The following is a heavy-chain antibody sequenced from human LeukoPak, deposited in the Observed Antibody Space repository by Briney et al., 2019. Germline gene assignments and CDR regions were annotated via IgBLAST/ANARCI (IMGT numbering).Heavy chain of an antibody. CDR2: ISYDGSNK. D-gene: IGHD6-13*01. CDR3: AREIAAVDY. J-gene: IGHJ4*02. Sequence: GSLRLSCAASGFTFSSYAMHWVRQAPGKGLEWVAVISYDGSNKYYADSVKGRFTISRDNSKNTLYLQMNSLRAEDTAVYYCAREIAAVDYWGQGTLVTVSS. CDR1: GFTFSSYA. V-gene: IGHV3-30-3*01.